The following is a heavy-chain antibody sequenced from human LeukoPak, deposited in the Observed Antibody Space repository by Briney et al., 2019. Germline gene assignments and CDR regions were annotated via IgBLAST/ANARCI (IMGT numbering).Heavy chain of an antibody. CDR3: ASLRGVPIDP. CDR1: GFTFSSYE. CDR2: ISSSGSTI. V-gene: IGHV3-48*03. J-gene: IGHJ5*02. Sequence: GGSLRLSCAASGFTFSSYEMNWVRQAPGKGLEWVSYISSSGSTIYYADSVKGRFTISRDNAKNSLYLQMNSLRAEDTAVYYCASLRGVPIDPRGQGTLVTVSS. D-gene: IGHD2-2*01.